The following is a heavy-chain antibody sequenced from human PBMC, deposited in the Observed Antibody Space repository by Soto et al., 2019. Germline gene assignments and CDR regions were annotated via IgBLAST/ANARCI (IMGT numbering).Heavy chain of an antibody. Sequence: PGGSLRLSCEASGFTFSSYALSWVRQTPGKGLEWVSTISDSGSTYYADSVKGRFTISRDNSKNTLYLQMNSLRAEDTAVYYCARGDYDFWSGSIVGGVLNWFDPWGQGTLVTVSS. CDR1: GFTFSSYA. CDR2: ISDSGST. V-gene: IGHV3-23*01. CDR3: ARGDYDFWSGSIVGGVLNWFDP. D-gene: IGHD3-3*01. J-gene: IGHJ5*02.